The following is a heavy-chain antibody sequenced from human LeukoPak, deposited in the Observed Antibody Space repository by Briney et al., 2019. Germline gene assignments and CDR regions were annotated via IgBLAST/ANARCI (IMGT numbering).Heavy chain of an antibody. CDR2: ISSSGSTI. CDR1: GFTFSDYY. D-gene: IGHD5-18*01. Sequence: GGSLRLSCAASGFTFSDYYMSWIRQAPGKGLEWVSYISSSGSTIYYADSVKGRFTISRDNAKNSLYLQMNSLRAEDTAVYYCARGEEQLWLNYYYYGMDVWGQGTTVTVSS. V-gene: IGHV3-11*01. J-gene: IGHJ6*02. CDR3: ARGEEQLWLNYYYYGMDV.